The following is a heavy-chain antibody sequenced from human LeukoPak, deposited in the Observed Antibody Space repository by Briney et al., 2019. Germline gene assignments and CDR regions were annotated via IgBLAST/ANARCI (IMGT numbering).Heavy chain of an antibody. J-gene: IGHJ4*02. V-gene: IGHV3-30-3*01. Sequence: SGGSLRLSCAASGFTFSSYAMHWVRQAPGKGLEWVAVISYDGSNKYYADSVKGRFTISRDNSKNTLYLQMNSLRAEDTAVYYCARAMLGYCSSTSCSIFDYWGQGTLVTVSS. D-gene: IGHD2-2*01. CDR3: ARAMLGYCSSTSCSIFDY. CDR2: ISYDGSNK. CDR1: GFTFSSYA.